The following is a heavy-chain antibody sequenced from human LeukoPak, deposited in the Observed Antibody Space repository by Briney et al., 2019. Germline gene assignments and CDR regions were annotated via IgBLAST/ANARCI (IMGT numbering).Heavy chain of an antibody. J-gene: IGHJ6*02. Sequence: ASVKVSCKASGYTFTGYYMHWVRQAPGQGLEWMGWINPNSGGTNYAQKFQGWVTMTRDTSISTAYMKLSRLRSDDTAVYYCARGITFGGVMVGMDVWGQGTTVTVSS. V-gene: IGHV1-2*04. CDR3: ARGITFGGVMVGMDV. CDR1: GYTFTGYY. CDR2: INPNSGGT. D-gene: IGHD3-16*02.